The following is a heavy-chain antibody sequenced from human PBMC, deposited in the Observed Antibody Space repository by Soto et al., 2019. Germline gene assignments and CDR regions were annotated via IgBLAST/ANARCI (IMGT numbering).Heavy chain of an antibody. CDR2: ISAYNGNT. V-gene: IGHV1-18*04. CDR1: GYTFTSYG. CDR3: ASSPKTGTTLYYYYGMDV. D-gene: IGHD1-7*01. J-gene: IGHJ6*02. Sequence: ASVKVSCKASGYTFTSYGICWVRQAPGQGLEWMGWISAYNGNTNYAQKLQGRVTMTTDTSTSTAYMELRSLRSDDTAVYYCASSPKTGTTLYYYYGMDVWGQGTTVTVSS.